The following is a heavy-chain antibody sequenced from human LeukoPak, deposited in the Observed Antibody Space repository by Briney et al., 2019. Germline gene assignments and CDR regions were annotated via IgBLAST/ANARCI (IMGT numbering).Heavy chain of an antibody. CDR2: INHSGST. J-gene: IGHJ4*02. CDR1: GGSFSGYY. Sequence: PSETLSLTCAVYGGSFSGYYWSWIRQPPGKGLEWIGEINHSGSTNYNPSLKSRVTISVDTSKNQFSLKLSSVTAADTAVYYCARHARTGPRRYDYVWGSYRYDYWGQGTLVTVSS. CDR3: ARHARTGPRRYDYVWGSYRYDY. V-gene: IGHV4-34*01. D-gene: IGHD3-16*02.